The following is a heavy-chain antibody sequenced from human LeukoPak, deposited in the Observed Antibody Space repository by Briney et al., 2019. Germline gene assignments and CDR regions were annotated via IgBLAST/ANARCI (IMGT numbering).Heavy chain of an antibody. V-gene: IGHV3-23*01. Sequence: GGSLRLSCAASGFTFSTYSMSWIRQAPGKGLEWVSGITGSGTTYYADSVKGRFSISRDNSKSTLFLQMNSLRAEDTAMYYCAKDLRWLAFDLWGQGTMVTVSS. CDR3: AKDLRWLAFDL. CDR1: GFTFSTYS. CDR2: ITGSGTT. D-gene: IGHD6-19*01. J-gene: IGHJ3*01.